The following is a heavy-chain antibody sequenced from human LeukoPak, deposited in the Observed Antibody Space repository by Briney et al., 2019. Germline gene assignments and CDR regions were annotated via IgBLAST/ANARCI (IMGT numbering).Heavy chain of an antibody. CDR3: ARAYWGTPAYFDY. V-gene: IGHV3-7*01. D-gene: IGHD3-16*01. J-gene: IGHJ4*02. CDR2: IKQDGSEK. Sequence: PGGSLRLSCAASGFTFSSYWMSWVRQAPGKGLEWVANIKQDGSEKYYVDSVKGRFTISRDNAKNSLYLQMNSLRAEDTAVYYCARAYWGTPAYFDYWGQGTLVTVSS. CDR1: GFTFSSYW.